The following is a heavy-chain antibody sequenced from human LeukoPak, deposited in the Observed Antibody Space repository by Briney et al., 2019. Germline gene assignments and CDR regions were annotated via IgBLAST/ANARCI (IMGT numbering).Heavy chain of an antibody. J-gene: IGHJ5*02. V-gene: IGHV3-74*01. CDR2: INSDGSNT. Sequence: GGSLRLSCAASGFTFSSYWMNWVRQAPGKGLVWVSRINSDGSNTKYADSVKGRFTISRDNAKNTLYLQMNSLRAEDTAVYYCARDRIAVAGTFRFDPWGQGTLVTVSS. D-gene: IGHD6-19*01. CDR1: GFTFSSYW. CDR3: ARDRIAVAGTFRFDP.